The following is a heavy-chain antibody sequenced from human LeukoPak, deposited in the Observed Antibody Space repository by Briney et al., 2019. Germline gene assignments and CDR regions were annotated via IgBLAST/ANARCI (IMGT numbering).Heavy chain of an antibody. D-gene: IGHD3-22*01. CDR1: GGSISSSSYY. J-gene: IGHJ3*02. CDR3: ARDRGSSGYYYSYDAFDI. Sequence: SGTLSLTCTVSGGSISSSSYYWGWIRQPPGKGLEWIGSIYYSGSTYYNPSLKSRVTISVDTSKNQFSLKLSSVTAADTAVYYCARDRGSSGYYYSYDAFDIWGQGTMVTVSS. CDR2: IYYSGST. V-gene: IGHV4-39*07.